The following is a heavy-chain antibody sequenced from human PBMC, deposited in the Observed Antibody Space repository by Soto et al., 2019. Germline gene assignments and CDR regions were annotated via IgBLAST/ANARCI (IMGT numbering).Heavy chain of an antibody. CDR3: ARDQGDTAMVTDY. CDR2: IKQDGSEK. D-gene: IGHD5-18*01. CDR1: GFTFSSYW. Sequence: EVQLVESGGGLVQPGGSLRLSCAASGFTFSSYWMSWVRQAPGKGLEWVANIKQDGSEKYYVDSVKGRFTISRDNAMYSLYLQMHSLRAEDTAVYYCARDQGDTAMVTDYWGQGTLVTVSS. J-gene: IGHJ4*02. V-gene: IGHV3-7*01.